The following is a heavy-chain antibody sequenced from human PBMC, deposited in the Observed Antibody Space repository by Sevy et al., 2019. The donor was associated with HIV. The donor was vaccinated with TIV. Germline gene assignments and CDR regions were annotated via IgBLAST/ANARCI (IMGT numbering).Heavy chain of an antibody. V-gene: IGHV3-30*04. Sequence: GGSLRLSCAASGFTFSSYAMHWVRQAPGKGLEWVAVISNDGRKKYYADSVKGRFTISRDNSKNTLYLQMNSLRAEDTAVYYCATSPSRIAAADKGDAFDIWGQGTMVTVSS. J-gene: IGHJ3*02. CDR1: GFTFSSYA. CDR3: ATSPSRIAAADKGDAFDI. D-gene: IGHD6-13*01. CDR2: ISNDGRKK.